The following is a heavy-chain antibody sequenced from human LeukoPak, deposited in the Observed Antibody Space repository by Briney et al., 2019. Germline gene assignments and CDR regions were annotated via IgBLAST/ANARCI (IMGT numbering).Heavy chain of an antibody. CDR3: ARSGSYANDAFHI. CDR1: GGSICSYH. Sequence: SETLSLTCTVSGGSICSYHWSWIRQPAGKGLEWIGRLYTSGGTNYNPSLKSRVSMSVDTSKSQFSLELNSVTAADTAVYYRARSGSYANDAFHIWGQGTMVTVSS. J-gene: IGHJ3*02. D-gene: IGHD1-26*01. CDR2: LYTSGGT. V-gene: IGHV4-4*07.